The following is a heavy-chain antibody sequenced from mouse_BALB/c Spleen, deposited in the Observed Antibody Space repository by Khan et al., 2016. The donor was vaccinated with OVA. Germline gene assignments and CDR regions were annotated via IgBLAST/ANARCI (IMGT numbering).Heavy chain of an antibody. V-gene: IGHV1-18*01. Sequence: EVQLQQSGPELVKPGASVKIPCKASGYTFTDYNMDWVKQSHGKSLEWIGDINPNNGYTVYNQKFKGKATLTVDKSSSTAYTELRSRTSGDTAVYYCARGVYGSRGALCAYWGQGTLVTVSA. CDR3: ARGVYGSRGALCAY. CDR1: GYTFTDYN. J-gene: IGHJ3*01. D-gene: IGHD1-1*01. CDR2: INPNNGYT.